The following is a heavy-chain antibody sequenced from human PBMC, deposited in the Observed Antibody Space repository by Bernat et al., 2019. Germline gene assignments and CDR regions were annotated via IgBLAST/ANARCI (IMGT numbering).Heavy chain of an antibody. V-gene: IGHV3-7*01. CDR3: ARDGVGRQQLPTLLDY. D-gene: IGHD6-13*01. Sequence: EVQLVESGGGLVQPGGSLRLSCAASGFTFSSYWMSWVRQAPGKGLEWVANIKQDGSEKYYVDSVKGRFTISRDNAKNSLYLQMNSLRAEDTAVYYCARDGVGRQQLPTLLDYWGQGTLVTVSS. CDR1: GFTFSSYW. CDR2: IKQDGSEK. J-gene: IGHJ4*02.